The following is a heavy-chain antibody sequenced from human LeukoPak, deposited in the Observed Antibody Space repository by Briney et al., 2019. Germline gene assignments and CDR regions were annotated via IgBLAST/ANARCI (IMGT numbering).Heavy chain of an antibody. Sequence: GGSLRLSCAASGFTFSSYAMSWVRQAPGKGLEWVSAISGSGGSTYYADSVKGRFTISRDNSKNTLYLQMNSLRAEDTAVYYCAKDLFQQGPAATQRGFDYWGQGTLVTVSS. J-gene: IGHJ4*02. CDR1: GFTFSSYA. D-gene: IGHD2-2*01. CDR3: AKDLFQQGPAATQRGFDY. V-gene: IGHV3-23*01. CDR2: ISGSGGST.